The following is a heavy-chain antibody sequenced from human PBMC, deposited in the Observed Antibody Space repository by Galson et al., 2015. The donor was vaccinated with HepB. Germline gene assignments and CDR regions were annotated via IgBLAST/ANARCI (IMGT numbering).Heavy chain of an antibody. V-gene: IGHV3-21*01. D-gene: IGHD3-9*01. CDR2: ISSSSSYI. CDR1: GFTFSSYS. J-gene: IGHJ6*01. Sequence: SLRLSCAAXGFTFSSYSMNWVRQAPGMGLEWVSSISSSSSYIYYADSVKGRFTISRDNSKNTLYLQMNSLRAEDTAVYYCARASRRYCDILTXXSGGMDVWXXXTTVTXSS. CDR3: ARASRRYCDILTXXSGGMDV.